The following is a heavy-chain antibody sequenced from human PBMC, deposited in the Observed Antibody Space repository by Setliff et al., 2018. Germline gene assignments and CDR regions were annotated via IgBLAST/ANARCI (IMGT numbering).Heavy chain of an antibody. V-gene: IGHV4-59*08. CDR1: GGSISSYY. CDR3: ARARSLDFDF. Sequence: PSETLSLTCTVSGGSISSYYWSWIRQPPGKGLEWIGYIYYSGSADYNPSLKSRVTISVDTSKNQFSLKLNSVTAADTAVYYCARARSLDFDFWGPGTLVTVSS. J-gene: IGHJ4*02. CDR2: IYYSGSA.